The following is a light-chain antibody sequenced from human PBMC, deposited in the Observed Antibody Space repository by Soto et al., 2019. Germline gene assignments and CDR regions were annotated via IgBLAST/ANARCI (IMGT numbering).Light chain of an antibody. CDR1: QSVRSY. CDR2: DAS. CDR3: QQRSSWPRLT. V-gene: IGKV3-11*01. J-gene: IGKJ4*01. Sequence: EIAFTQSPATLSLSPGERATLSCRASQSVRSYLAWYQQKPGQAPRLLIYDASNRATGIPARFSGSGSGTDFTLTISSLEPEDFAVYYCQQRSSWPRLTFGGGTKVDIK.